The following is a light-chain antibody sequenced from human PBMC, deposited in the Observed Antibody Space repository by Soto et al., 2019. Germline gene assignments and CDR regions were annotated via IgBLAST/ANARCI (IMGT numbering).Light chain of an antibody. V-gene: IGLV2-23*02. J-gene: IGLJ2*01. CDR2: EVS. CDR3: CSYAGSSTLVV. Sequence: QSALTQPASVSGSPGQSITISCTGTSSDVGSYNLVSWYQQHPDKAPKLMIYEVSKRPSGVSNRFSGSKSGNTASLTISGLQGEDEADYYCCSYAGSSTLVVFGGGTKLTVL. CDR1: SSDVGSYNL.